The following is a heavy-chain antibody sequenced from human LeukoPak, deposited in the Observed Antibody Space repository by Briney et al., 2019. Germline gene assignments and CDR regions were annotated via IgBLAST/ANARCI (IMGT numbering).Heavy chain of an antibody. CDR3: TTTYHYDSSGYSSYY. CDR2: IKSESVGGAI. CDR1: GLTFSNAW. J-gene: IGHJ4*02. D-gene: IGHD3-22*01. Sequence: GGSLRLSCAASGLTFSNAWMTWVRQAPGKGLEWVGRIKSESVGGAIDYAAPVKGRFTISRDDSKNTVYLQMNSLKTEDTALYYCTTTYHYDSSGYSSYYWGQGTLVTVSS. V-gene: IGHV3-15*01.